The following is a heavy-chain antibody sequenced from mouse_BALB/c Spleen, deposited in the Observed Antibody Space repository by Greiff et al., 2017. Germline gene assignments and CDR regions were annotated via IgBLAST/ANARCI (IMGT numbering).Heavy chain of an antibody. V-gene: IGHV1-5*01. Sequence: EVQLQQSGTVLARPGASVKMSCKASGYTFTSYWMHWVKQRPGQGLEWIGAIYPGNSDTSYNQKFKGKAKLTAVTSTSTAYMELSSLTNEDSAVYYCTRGGSTARGNAMDYWGQGTSVTVSS. CDR3: TRGGSTARGNAMDY. D-gene: IGHD1-2*01. J-gene: IGHJ4*01. CDR2: IYPGNSDT. CDR1: GYTFTSYW.